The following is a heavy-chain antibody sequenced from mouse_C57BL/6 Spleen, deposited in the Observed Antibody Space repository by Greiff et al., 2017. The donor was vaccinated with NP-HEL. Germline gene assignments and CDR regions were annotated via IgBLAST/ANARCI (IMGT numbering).Heavy chain of an antibody. Sequence: VQLQQSGAELVKPGASVKLSCKASGYTFTSYWMHWVKQRPGQGLEWIGMIHPNSGSTNYNEKFKSKATLTVDKSSSTAYMQLSSLTSEDSAVYYCASGGWDYAMDYWGQGTSVTVSS. CDR2: IHPNSGST. CDR1: GYTFTSYW. V-gene: IGHV1-64*01. CDR3: ASGGWDYAMDY. J-gene: IGHJ4*01. D-gene: IGHD3-3*01.